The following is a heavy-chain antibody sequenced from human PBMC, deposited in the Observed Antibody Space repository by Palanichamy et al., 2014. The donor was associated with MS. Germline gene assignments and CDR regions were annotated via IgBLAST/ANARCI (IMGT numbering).Heavy chain of an antibody. J-gene: IGHJ4*02. CDR3: VKEGSGSHVDD. V-gene: IGHV3-23*01. Sequence: DVQLLESGGALVQPGGCLRLSCAASGFTFSNSAMSWVRQGPGKGLEWVSAISSRGDKTFYADSLQGRLTISRDNSKNTVYLQMNSLRVEDTAVYYCVKEGSGSHVDDWGQGTLVTVSS. CDR2: ISSRGDKT. D-gene: IGHD1-26*01. CDR1: GFTFSNSA.